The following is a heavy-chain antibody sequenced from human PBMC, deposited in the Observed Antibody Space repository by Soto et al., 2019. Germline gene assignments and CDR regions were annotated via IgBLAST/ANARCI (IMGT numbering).Heavy chain of an antibody. CDR2: ISAYNGNT. CDR1: GYTFTSYG. Sequence: ASVKVSCKASGYTFTSYGISWVRQAPGQGLEWMGWISAYNGNTNYAQKLQGRVTMTTDTSTSTAYMELRSLRSDDTAVYYCARDREGIVGAHYFDHWGQGTMVTVYS. V-gene: IGHV1-18*01. CDR3: ARDREGIVGAHYFDH. D-gene: IGHD1-26*01. J-gene: IGHJ4*02.